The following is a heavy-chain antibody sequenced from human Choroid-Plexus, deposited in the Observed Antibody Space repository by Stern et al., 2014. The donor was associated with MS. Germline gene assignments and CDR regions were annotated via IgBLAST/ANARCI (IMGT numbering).Heavy chain of an antibody. J-gene: IGHJ5*02. CDR2: VSYDGSNK. CDR1: GFTLGSCA. V-gene: IGHV3-30*18. Sequence: VQLVESGGGVVQPGRPLSLSCVASGFTLGSCAMHWVRQAPGKGLGGVAGVSYDGSNKYYADSVKGRFTISRDNSQNTLYMQMSSLRPEDTAVYYCAKDRQYLTYFFDHWGQGSLVTVSS. CDR3: AKDRQYLTYFFDH. D-gene: IGHD2/OR15-2a*01.